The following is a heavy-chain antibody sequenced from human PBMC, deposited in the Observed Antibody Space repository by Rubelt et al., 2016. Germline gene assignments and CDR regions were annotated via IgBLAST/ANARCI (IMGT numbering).Heavy chain of an antibody. J-gene: IGHJ6*02. CDR1: GGSFSGYY. Sequence: QVQLQQWGAGLLKPSETLSLTCAVYGGSFSGYYWSWIRQPPGKGLEWIGEINHSGSTNYNPSLKSRVTISVEHSKNQLSLKLSYVTGADTAVYYCARGRKGSSSWLGRDYYGMDVWGQGTTVTVSS. V-gene: IGHV4-34*01. D-gene: IGHD6-13*01. CDR2: INHSGST. CDR3: ARGRKGSSSWLGRDYYGMDV.